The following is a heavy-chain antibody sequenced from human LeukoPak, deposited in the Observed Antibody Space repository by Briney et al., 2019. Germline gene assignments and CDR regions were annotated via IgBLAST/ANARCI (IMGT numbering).Heavy chain of an antibody. CDR1: GGSFSGYY. Sequence: SETLSLTCAVYGGSFSGYYWSWIRQPPGKGLEWIGEINHSGSTNYNPSLKSRVTISVDTSKNQFSLKLSSVTAADMPVYYCARNLRGYSGYGNWGQGTLVTVSS. CDR2: INHSGST. J-gene: IGHJ4*02. CDR3: ARNLRGYSGYGN. D-gene: IGHD5-12*01. V-gene: IGHV4-34*01.